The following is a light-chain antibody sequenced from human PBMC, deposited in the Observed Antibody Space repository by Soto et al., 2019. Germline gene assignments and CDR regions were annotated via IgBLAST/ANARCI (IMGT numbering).Light chain of an antibody. J-gene: IGKJ2*01. CDR3: QQYNNWPPYT. CDR2: DAS. Sequence: EIVLTQSPATLSLSPGERASLSCRASQSVNSYLAWYQQKPGQAPRLLFYDASSRATGIPARFSGSGSGTDFTLTISSLQSEDFAVYYCQQYNNWPPYTFGQGTKLEIK. V-gene: IGKV3-11*01. CDR1: QSVNSY.